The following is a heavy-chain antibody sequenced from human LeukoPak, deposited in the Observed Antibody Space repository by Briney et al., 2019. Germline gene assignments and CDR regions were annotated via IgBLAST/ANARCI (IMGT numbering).Heavy chain of an antibody. J-gene: IGHJ6*03. CDR1: GYTFTSYD. D-gene: IGHD2-2*01. CDR2: MNPNSGNT. V-gene: IGHV1-8*01. CDR3: ARGYCSSTTCYHYYYYMDV. Sequence: GASVKVSCKASGYTFTSYDINWGRQATGQGPEWMGWMNPNSGNTGYAQKFPGRVTMTRNTSISTAYMELSSLRSEDTAVYYCARGYCSSTTCYHYYYYMDVWGKGTTVTVSS.